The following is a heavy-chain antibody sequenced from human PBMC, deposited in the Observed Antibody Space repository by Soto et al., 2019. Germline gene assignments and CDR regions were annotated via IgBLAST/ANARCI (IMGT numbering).Heavy chain of an antibody. Sequence: GGSLRLSCAASGFTFSSYDMHWVRQATGKGLEWVSAIGTAGDTYYPGSVKGRLTISRENAKNSLYLQMNSLRAGDTAVYYCARAEEYRGNLDYCDQGTLVTLSS. CDR3: ARAEEYRGNLDY. CDR2: IGTAGDT. CDR1: GFTFSSYD. J-gene: IGHJ4*02. V-gene: IGHV3-13*01. D-gene: IGHD2-15*01.